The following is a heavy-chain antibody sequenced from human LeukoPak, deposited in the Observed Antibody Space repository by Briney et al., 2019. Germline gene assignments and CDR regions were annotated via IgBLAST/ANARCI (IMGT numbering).Heavy chain of an antibody. D-gene: IGHD1-14*01. Sequence: QPGGSLRLPCTASGLTVSSNYMSWVRQAPGKGLEWVSVIYSGGSTYYADSVKGRFTISRDNSKNTLYLQMSSLRAEDRAVYYCARGFSGFDYWGQGTLVTVSS. CDR2: IYSGGST. CDR3: ARGFSGFDY. V-gene: IGHV3-53*01. CDR1: GLTVSSNY. J-gene: IGHJ4*02.